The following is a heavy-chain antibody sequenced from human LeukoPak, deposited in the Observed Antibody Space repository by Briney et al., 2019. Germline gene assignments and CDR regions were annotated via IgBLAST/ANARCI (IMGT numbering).Heavy chain of an antibody. V-gene: IGHV3-7*01. J-gene: IGHJ4*02. CDR2: IKQDGSEK. D-gene: IGHD2-21*02. CDR1: GFTFSNYW. CDR3: ARDCGGDCYSHYFDY. Sequence: GGSLRLSCAASGFTFSNYWMNWVRQAPGKGLEWVANIKQDGSEKYYVDSVEGRFTVSRDNTKNSLYLQMNSLRADDTAVYYCARDCGGDCYSHYFDYWGQGTLVTVSS.